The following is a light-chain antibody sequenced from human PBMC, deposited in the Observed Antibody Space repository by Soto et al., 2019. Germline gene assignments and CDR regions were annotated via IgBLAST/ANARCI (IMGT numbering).Light chain of an antibody. Sequence: QAVVTQEPSFSVSHGGTVTLTCGLSSGSVSTSYYPSWYQQTPGQAPRTLIHSTNTRSSGVPDRFSGSILGNKAALTITGAQADDESDYYCVLYMGSGISVFGGGTKVTVL. CDR3: VLYMGSGISV. V-gene: IGLV8-61*01. CDR1: SGSVSTSYY. J-gene: IGLJ3*02. CDR2: STN.